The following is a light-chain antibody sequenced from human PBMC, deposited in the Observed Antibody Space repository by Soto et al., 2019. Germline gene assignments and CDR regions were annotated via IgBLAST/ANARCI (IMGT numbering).Light chain of an antibody. J-gene: IGKJ5*01. CDR3: QQNYYRPMT. CDR1: HSNISN. Sequence: IVMSLSAAAVSVSPGDRSTLSCRARHSNISNKLAWYQQNPGQAPRLLMYGVSNMATGIPARFSGSGSGTEFTLTITGLQSEDFAIYYCQQNYYRPMTFGQRTRLEI. CDR2: GVS. V-gene: IGKV3-15*01.